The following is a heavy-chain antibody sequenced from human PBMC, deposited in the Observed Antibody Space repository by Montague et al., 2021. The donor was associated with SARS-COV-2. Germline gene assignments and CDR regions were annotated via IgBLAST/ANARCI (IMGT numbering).Heavy chain of an antibody. CDR3: AHLIRYYDIFTGIPFDY. CDR1: GFSLTTRTVG. D-gene: IGHD3-9*01. CDR2: IHSNDDK. Sequence: PALVKPTQTLTLTCTFSGFSLTTRTVGVGWIRQPPGKALEWLALIHSNDDKRYSPSLQNRLTITKDTSKNQVVLRMTNMDPVDTATYYCAHLIRYYDIFTGIPFDYWGQGILVAVSS. J-gene: IGHJ4*02. V-gene: IGHV2-5*01.